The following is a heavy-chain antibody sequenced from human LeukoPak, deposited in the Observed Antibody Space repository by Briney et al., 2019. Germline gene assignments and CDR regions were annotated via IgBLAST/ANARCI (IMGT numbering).Heavy chain of an antibody. CDR2: INHSGST. V-gene: IGHV4-34*01. CDR3: ARGRRRVVGATTVNYYYMDV. J-gene: IGHJ6*03. D-gene: IGHD1-26*01. CDR1: GGSFSGYY. Sequence: SETLSLTCAVYGGSFSGYYWSWIRQPPGKGLEWIGEINHSGSTNYNPSLKSRVTISVDTSKNQFSLKLSSVTAADTAVYYCARGRRRVVGATTVNYYYMDVWGKGTTVTVSS.